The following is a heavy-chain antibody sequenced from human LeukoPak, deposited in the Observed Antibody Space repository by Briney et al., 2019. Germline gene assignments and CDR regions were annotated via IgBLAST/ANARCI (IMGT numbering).Heavy chain of an antibody. D-gene: IGHD3-22*01. V-gene: IGHV6-1*01. J-gene: IGHJ4*02. CDR1: GDSVSSNSAA. CDR2: TYYRSKWYN. CDR3: ARDLTVTWGSSGYPLFDY. Sequence: SQTLSLTCAISGDSVSSNSAAWNWIRQSPSRGLEWLGRTYYRSKWYNDYAVSVKSRITINPDTSKNQFSLQLNSVTPEDTAVYYCARDLTVTWGSSGYPLFDYWGQGTPVTASS.